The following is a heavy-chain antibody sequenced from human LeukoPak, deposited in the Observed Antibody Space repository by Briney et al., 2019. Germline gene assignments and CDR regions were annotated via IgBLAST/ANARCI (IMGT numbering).Heavy chain of an antibody. V-gene: IGHV3-21*01. D-gene: IGHD3-16*02. CDR2: ISSRSTYT. CDR3: ARLLYDYIWGSSRSYYFDL. Sequence: GGSLRLSCADSGFTFSSYSMNWVRQAQGRGVEWVSSISSRSTYTYYADSLKGPFTISRDNAKNSVYLQVNSLRAEDTAVYYCARLLYDYIWGSSRSYYFDLWGQGTLVTVSS. CDR1: GFTFSSYS. J-gene: IGHJ4*02.